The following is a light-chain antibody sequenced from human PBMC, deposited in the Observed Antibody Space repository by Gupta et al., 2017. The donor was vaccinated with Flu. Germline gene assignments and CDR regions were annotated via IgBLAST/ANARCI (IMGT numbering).Light chain of an antibody. CDR2: DAA. Sequence: DIQMTQSPSSLSASVGDRVTITCRASQTIKTYLNWYRQKSGKAPTLLVYDAATLPTGVPSRFSGSGSGTEFTLTISSLQLEDFATYYCQQNVGTPMSFGQGTRLEIK. J-gene: IGKJ5*01. CDR1: QTIKTY. V-gene: IGKV1-39*01. CDR3: QQNVGTPMS.